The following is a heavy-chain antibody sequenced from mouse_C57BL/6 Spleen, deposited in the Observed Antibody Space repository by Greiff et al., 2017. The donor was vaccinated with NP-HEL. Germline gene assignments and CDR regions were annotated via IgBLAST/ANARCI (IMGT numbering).Heavy chain of an antibody. J-gene: IGHJ4*01. Sequence: VQLHQSGPELVKPGASVKISCKASGYAFSSSWMNWVKQRPGKGLEWIGRIYPGDGDTNYNGKFKGKATLTADKSSSTAYMQLRSLTSEDSAVYFCASNYYGSSYAMDYWGQGTSVTVSS. CDR3: ASNYYGSSYAMDY. CDR2: IYPGDGDT. D-gene: IGHD1-1*01. CDR1: GYAFSSSW. V-gene: IGHV1-82*01.